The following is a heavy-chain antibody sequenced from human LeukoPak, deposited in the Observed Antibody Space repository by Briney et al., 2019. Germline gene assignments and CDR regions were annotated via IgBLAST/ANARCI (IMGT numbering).Heavy chain of an antibody. Sequence: GGSLRLSCAASGFTFSSYSMNWVRQAPGKGLEWVSSINSDSNYIYYADSVKGRFTISRDNVKNSLYLHMNSLRVEDTGVYYCARDLGDWYTSGFDDWGQGSLVIVSS. V-gene: IGHV3-21*03. CDR3: ARDLGDWYTSGFDD. D-gene: IGHD3-10*01. CDR1: GFTFSSYS. CDR2: INSDSNYI. J-gene: IGHJ4*02.